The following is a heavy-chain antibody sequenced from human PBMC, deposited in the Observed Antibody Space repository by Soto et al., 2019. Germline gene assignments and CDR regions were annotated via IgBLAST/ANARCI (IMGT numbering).Heavy chain of an antibody. Sequence: GASVKVSCKASGYTFTSYYMHWVRQAPGQGLEWMGIINPSGGSTSYAQKFQGRVTMTRDTSTSTVYMELSSLRSEDTAVYYCARDGTYYDFWSGYYSGPDYYYYGMDVWGQGTTVTVSS. D-gene: IGHD3-3*01. CDR2: INPSGGST. V-gene: IGHV1-46*01. CDR1: GYTFTSYY. J-gene: IGHJ6*02. CDR3: ARDGTYYDFWSGYYSGPDYYYYGMDV.